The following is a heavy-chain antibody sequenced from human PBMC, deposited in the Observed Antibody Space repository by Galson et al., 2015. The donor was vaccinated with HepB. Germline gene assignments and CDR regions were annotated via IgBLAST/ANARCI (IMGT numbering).Heavy chain of an antibody. CDR2: IIPILGIA. Sequence: SVKVSCKASGGTFSSHAISWVRQAPGQGLEWMGRIIPILGIANYAQKFQGRVTITADKSTSTAYMELSSLRSEDTAVYYCARGIAVAGQPPEPWGQGTLVTVSS. CDR1: GGTFSSHA. D-gene: IGHD6-19*01. V-gene: IGHV1-69*04. CDR3: ARGIAVAGQPPEP. J-gene: IGHJ5*02.